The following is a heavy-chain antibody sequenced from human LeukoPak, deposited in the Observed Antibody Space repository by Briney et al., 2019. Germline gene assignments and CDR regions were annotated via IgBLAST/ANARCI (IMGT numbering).Heavy chain of an antibody. J-gene: IGHJ4*02. CDR2: INGSGGST. CDR3: ALEPSPYLPYY. CDR1: GFTFSSYP. D-gene: IGHD1-1*01. Sequence: GGSLRLSCAASGFTFSSYPMSCVRQAPGKGLEWVSAINGSGGSTYYTDSVKGRFTISRDNSKKTLYPQMNSLRAEDTAVYYCALEPSPYLPYYWGQGTLVTVSS. V-gene: IGHV3-23*01.